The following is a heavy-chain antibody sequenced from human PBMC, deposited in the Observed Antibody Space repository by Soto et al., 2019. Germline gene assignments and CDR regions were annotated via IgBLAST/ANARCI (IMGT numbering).Heavy chain of an antibody. J-gene: IGHJ4*02. CDR1: GGSISSSSYY. Sequence: SETLSLTCTVSGGSISSSSYYWGWIRQPPGKGLEWIGSIYYSGSTYYNPSLKSRVTISVGTSKNQFSLKLSSVTAADTAVYFCSSHRRPPSSGRYDYFDYWGQGTLVTVSS. V-gene: IGHV4-39*01. CDR3: SSHRRPPSSGRYDYFDY. D-gene: IGHD3-22*01. CDR2: IYYSGST.